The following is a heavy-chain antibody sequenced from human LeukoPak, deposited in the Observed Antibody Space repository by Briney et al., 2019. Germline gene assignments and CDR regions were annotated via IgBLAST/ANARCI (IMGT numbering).Heavy chain of an antibody. V-gene: IGHV7-4-1*02. CDR3: AMDSQGELSLFGLDY. Sequence: ASLKVSCKASGYTFTSYAMNWVRQAPGQELEWMGWINTNTGNPTYAQGFTGRFVFSLDTSVSTAYLQISSLKAEDTAVYYCAMDSQGELSLFGLDYWGQGTLVTVSS. J-gene: IGHJ4*02. CDR1: GYTFTSYA. CDR2: INTNTGNP. D-gene: IGHD3-16*02.